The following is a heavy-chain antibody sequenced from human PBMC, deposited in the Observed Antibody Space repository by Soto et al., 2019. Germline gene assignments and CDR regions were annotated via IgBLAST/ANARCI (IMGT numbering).Heavy chain of an antibody. CDR1: GYTFTSYD. Sequence: QVQLVQSGAEVKKPGASVKVSCKASGYTFTSYDINWVRQAPGQGLEWMGWMNPNSGNTVYAQKFQGRVTMTRNTSVSTAYMELSSLRSEDTAVYYCARERSSGWYVDYWGQGTLVTVSS. J-gene: IGHJ4*02. V-gene: IGHV1-8*01. CDR3: ARERSSGWYVDY. CDR2: MNPNSGNT. D-gene: IGHD6-19*01.